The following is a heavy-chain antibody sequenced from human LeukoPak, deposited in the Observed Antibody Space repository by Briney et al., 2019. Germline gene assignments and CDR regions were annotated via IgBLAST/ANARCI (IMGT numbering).Heavy chain of an antibody. D-gene: IGHD5-18*01. V-gene: IGHV3-49*04. CDR2: IRSKAYGGTT. J-gene: IGHJ4*02. CDR1: GFTFGDYA. Sequence: GGSLRLSCTASGFTFGDYAMSWVRQAPGKGLEWVGFIRSKAYGGTTEYAAFVKGRFTISRDDSKSIAYLQMNSLKTEDTAVYYCTRLWVDTAMSGIDYWGQGTLVTVSS. CDR3: TRLWVDTAMSGIDY.